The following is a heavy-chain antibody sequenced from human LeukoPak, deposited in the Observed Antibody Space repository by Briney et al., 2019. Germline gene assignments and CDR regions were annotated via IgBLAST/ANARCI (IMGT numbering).Heavy chain of an antibody. J-gene: IGHJ4*02. CDR1: GGSISSYY. V-gene: IGHV4-59*01. D-gene: IGHD1/OR15-1a*01. CDR3: ARLHRTGLDY. Sequence: NPSETLSLTCTVSGGSISSYYWSWIRQPPGKGLEWIGYIYYSGSTNYNPSLKSRVTISVDTSKNQFSLKLSSVTAADTAVYYCARLHRTGLDYWGQGTLVTVSS. CDR2: IYYSGST.